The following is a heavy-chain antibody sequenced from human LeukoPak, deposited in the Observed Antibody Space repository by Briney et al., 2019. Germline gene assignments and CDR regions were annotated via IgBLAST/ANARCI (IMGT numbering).Heavy chain of an antibody. Sequence: GGSLRLSCAASGFPFSSYTMNWVRQAPGKGLEWVSLISGSSSYIYYADSVKGRFTVSRDNAKNSLYLQMNSLRAEDTAVYYCARLYGGNSDVWGQGTTVTVSS. CDR1: GFPFSSYT. CDR2: ISGSSSYI. CDR3: ARLYGGNSDV. J-gene: IGHJ6*02. V-gene: IGHV3-21*01. D-gene: IGHD4-23*01.